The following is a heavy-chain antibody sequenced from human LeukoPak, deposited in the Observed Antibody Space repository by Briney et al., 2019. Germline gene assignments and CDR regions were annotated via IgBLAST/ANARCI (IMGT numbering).Heavy chain of an antibody. CDR1: GFTFSSYW. Sequence: GGSLRLSCAASGFTFSSYWMHWVRQAPGKGLVWVSRINSDGSSTSYADSVKGRFTISRDNAKNTLYLQMNSLRAEDTAVYYCARGGDSSGYYPNWFDPWGQGTLVTVSS. V-gene: IGHV3-74*01. CDR2: INSDGSST. CDR3: ARGGDSSGYYPNWFDP. D-gene: IGHD3-22*01. J-gene: IGHJ5*02.